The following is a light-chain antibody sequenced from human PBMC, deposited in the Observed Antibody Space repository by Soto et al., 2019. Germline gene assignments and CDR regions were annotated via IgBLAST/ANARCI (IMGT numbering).Light chain of an antibody. Sequence: EIVLTQSPGTLSLSPGERATLSCRASQSVSRSYLAWYQQKPGQAPRLLIYGASNRATGIPDRFSGSGSGTDFTLTISRLEPEDFAVYYCQQYNSSPETFGQGTKVDIK. CDR2: GAS. V-gene: IGKV3-20*01. CDR1: QSVSRSY. CDR3: QQYNSSPET. J-gene: IGKJ1*01.